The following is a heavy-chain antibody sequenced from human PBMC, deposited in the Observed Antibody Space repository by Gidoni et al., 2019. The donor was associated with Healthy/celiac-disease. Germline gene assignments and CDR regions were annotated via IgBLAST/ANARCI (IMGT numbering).Heavy chain of an antibody. D-gene: IGHD2-15*01. CDR3: AREGYCSGGSCYNAFDI. J-gene: IGHJ3*02. Sequence: QVQLQQWGAGLLKPSETLSLTCAVYGGSFSGYYWSWIRQPPGKGLEWIGEINHSGSTNYNPSLKSRVTISVDTSKNQFSLKLSSVTAADTAVYYCAREGYCSGGSCYNAFDIWGQGTMVTVSS. CDR1: GGSFSGYY. V-gene: IGHV4-34*01. CDR2: INHSGST.